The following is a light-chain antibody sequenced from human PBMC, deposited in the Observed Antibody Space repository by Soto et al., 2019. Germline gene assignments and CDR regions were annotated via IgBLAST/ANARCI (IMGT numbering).Light chain of an antibody. CDR3: QHRHNWPIT. V-gene: IGKV3-11*01. CDR1: QSITKF. Sequence: EIVLTQSPATLSLSPGDRATLSCRASQSITKFLAWYQQKPGQAPRLLIYDASYRATDIPARFTGSGSGTDFSLTISGLEPEDFAVYYCQHRHNWPITFGGGTKVEIK. CDR2: DAS. J-gene: IGKJ4*01.